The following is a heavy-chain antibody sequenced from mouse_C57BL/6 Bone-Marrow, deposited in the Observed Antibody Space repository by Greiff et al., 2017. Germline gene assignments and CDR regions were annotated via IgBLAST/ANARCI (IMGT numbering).Heavy chain of an antibody. CDR1: GYAFSSSW. V-gene: IGHV1-82*01. Sequence: VQLQESGPELVKPGASVKISCKASGYAFSSSWMNWVKQRPGKGLEWIGRIYPGDGDTNYNGKFKGKATLTADKSSSTAYMQLSSLTSEDSAVYFCARSNWGLYFDYWGQGTTLTVSS. CDR2: IYPGDGDT. J-gene: IGHJ2*01. CDR3: ARSNWGLYFDY. D-gene: IGHD4-1*01.